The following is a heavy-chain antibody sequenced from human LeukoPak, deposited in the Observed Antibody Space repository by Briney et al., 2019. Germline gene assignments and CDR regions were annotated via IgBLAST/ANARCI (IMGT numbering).Heavy chain of an antibody. CDR2: IKVDGGEK. Sequence: GGSLRLSCAASGFTFSNFWMSWVRQAPGKGLEWVANIKVDGGEKYYVDSVKGRFTISRDNAENSLYLQMNSLRAEDTAVYYCARKTGTTGEAFDYWGQGTQVTVSS. CDR3: ARKTGTTGEAFDY. J-gene: IGHJ4*02. V-gene: IGHV3-7*03. CDR1: GFTFSNFW. D-gene: IGHD1-1*01.